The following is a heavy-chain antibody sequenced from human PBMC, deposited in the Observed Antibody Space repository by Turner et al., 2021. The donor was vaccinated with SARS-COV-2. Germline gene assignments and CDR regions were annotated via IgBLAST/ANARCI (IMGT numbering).Heavy chain of an antibody. V-gene: IGHV4-34*01. D-gene: IGHD6-19*01. CDR2: VDHSGIT. CDR3: ARAVAVDSYYYYGLDV. J-gene: IGHJ6*02. Sequence: QVQLQRWGPGLLKPSETLSLTCGLFDGSLIGHFWSWIRQPPGKGREWIGEVDHSGITNYNPSLETRVTLSVDTSKNQFSLRLRSVTAADTAVYYCARAVAVDSYYYYGLDVWGQGTPVTVSS. CDR1: DGSLIGHF.